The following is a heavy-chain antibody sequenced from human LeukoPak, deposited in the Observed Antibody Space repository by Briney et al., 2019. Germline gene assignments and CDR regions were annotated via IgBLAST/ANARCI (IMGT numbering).Heavy chain of an antibody. J-gene: IGHJ5*01. D-gene: IGHD3-10*01. CDR2: SSGSGGST. CDR3: AKGASPDYYGSGRFDF. V-gene: IGHV3-23*01. CDR1: GFTFSNYV. Sequence: QPGGSLRLSCAASGFTFSNYVMSWVRQAPEKGLQWVSGSSGSGGSTYYADSVKGRFTISRDSSKKTVYLQMNSLRDEDTAVYFCAKGASPDYYGSGRFDFWGQGILVTVSS.